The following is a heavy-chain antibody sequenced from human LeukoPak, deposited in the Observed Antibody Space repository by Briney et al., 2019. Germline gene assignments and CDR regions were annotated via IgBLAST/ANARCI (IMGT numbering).Heavy chain of an antibody. CDR3: ARDPPHGMDV. CDR1: GFTFSGYN. CDR2: ISSTSSTI. V-gene: IGHV3-48*01. J-gene: IGHJ6*02. Sequence: GSLRLSCAASGFTFSGYNINWVRQAPGKGLEWVSYISSTSSTIYYADSMKGRFTISRDNAKNSLYLQMNSLRAEDTAVYYCARDPPHGMDVWGQGTTVTVSS.